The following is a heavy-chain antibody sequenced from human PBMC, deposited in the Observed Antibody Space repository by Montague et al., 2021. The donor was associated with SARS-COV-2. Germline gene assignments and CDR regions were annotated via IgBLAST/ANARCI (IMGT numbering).Heavy chain of an antibody. CDR3: AQGIGDSRSFLEF. CDR2: ISWDGTTT. J-gene: IGHJ4*02. V-gene: IGHV3-43*01. D-gene: IGHD6-13*01. CDR1: GFKFDDYT. Sequence: SLRLSCAASGFKFDDYTMHWVRQVPGKGLQWVSLISWDGTTTHXXXSXXGRFTISRDNSISSLYLQLSSLRNDDTGLYYCAQGIGDSRSFLEFWGQGTLLTVSS.